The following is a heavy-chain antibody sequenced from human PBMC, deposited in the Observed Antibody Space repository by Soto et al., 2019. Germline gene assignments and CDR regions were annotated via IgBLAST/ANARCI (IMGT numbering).Heavy chain of an antibody. CDR2: IYYSGST. V-gene: IGHV4-39*01. CDR1: GDSISSSKW. CDR3: ARGGSGAKLDY. J-gene: IGHJ4*02. Sequence: PSETLSLTCAVSGDSISSSKWWSWVRQPPGKGLEWIGSIYYSGSTYYNPSLKSRVTISVDTSKNQFSLKLSSVTAADTAVYYCARGGSGAKLDYWGQGTLVTVSS. D-gene: IGHD3-10*01.